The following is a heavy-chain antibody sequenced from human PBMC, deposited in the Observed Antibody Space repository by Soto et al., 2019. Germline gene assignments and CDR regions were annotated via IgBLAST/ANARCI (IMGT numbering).Heavy chain of an antibody. CDR2: IRSKAYGGTT. CDR3: TRESSGYDLYYGMDV. CDR1: GFTFGDYA. J-gene: IGHJ6*02. D-gene: IGHD5-12*01. V-gene: IGHV3-49*04. Sequence: LRLSCTASGFTFGDYAMSWVRQAPGKGLEWVAFIRSKAYGGTTEYAASVKGRFTISRDDSNNIAYLQMNSLKTEDTAVYYCTRESSGYDLYYGMDVWGQGTTVTVSS.